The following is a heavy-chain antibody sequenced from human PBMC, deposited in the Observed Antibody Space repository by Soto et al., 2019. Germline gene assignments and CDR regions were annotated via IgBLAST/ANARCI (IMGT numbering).Heavy chain of an antibody. J-gene: IGHJ6*02. CDR1: GGSISSGGYY. CDR2: IYYSGST. Sequence: QVQLQESGPGLVKPSQTLSLTCTVSGGSISSGGYYWSWIRQHPGKGLEWIGYIYYSGSTYYNPYLKSRVTISVDTSKNQFSLKLSSVTAADTAVYYCARWSEVGYCSGGSCPEGYYYGMDVWGQGTTVTVSS. V-gene: IGHV4-31*03. D-gene: IGHD2-15*01. CDR3: ARWSEVGYCSGGSCPEGYYYGMDV.